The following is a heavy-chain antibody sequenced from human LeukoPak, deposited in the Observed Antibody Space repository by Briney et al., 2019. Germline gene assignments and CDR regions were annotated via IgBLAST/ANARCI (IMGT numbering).Heavy chain of an antibody. Sequence: GGALRLSCAASGFTFSGSAMHGVRQASGKGREWVGRIRSEANSYATAYAASVKGRFTSSRDDSKNTAYPQMNSMKTADTPVYHCTRPDRDRSSSEPIWGPGTLVTASS. CDR1: GFTFSGSA. J-gene: IGHJ4*02. V-gene: IGHV3-73*01. CDR2: IRSEANSYAT. CDR3: TRPDRDRSSSEPI. D-gene: IGHD6-6*01.